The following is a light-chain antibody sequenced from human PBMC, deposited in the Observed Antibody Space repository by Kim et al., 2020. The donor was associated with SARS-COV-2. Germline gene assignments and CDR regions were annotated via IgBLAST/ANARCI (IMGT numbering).Light chain of an antibody. CDR2: GAS. V-gene: IGKV3-15*01. CDR1: QSVASN. J-gene: IGKJ1*01. CDR3: QQYNNWPPWT. Sequence: EIVMTQSPATLSASPGERVTLSCSASQSVASNLAWYQEKPSQPPRLLIYGASTRATDIPVRFTGSGSGTEFTLTISSLQSEDFAVYYCQQYNNWPPWTFGQGTKVDIK.